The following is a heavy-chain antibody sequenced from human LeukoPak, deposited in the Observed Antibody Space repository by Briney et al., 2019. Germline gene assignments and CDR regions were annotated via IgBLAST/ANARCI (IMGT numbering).Heavy chain of an antibody. CDR1: GGSISSGSYY. J-gene: IGHJ6*03. Sequence: SETLSLTCTVSGGSISSGSYYWSWIRQPAGKGLEWIGRIYTSGSTNYNPSLKSRVTISVDTSKNQFSPKLSSVTAADTAVYYCARDYFVRSLYYYYYMDVWGKGTTVTVSS. V-gene: IGHV4-61*02. CDR3: ARDYFVRSLYYYYYMDV. D-gene: IGHD3-10*01. CDR2: IYTSGST.